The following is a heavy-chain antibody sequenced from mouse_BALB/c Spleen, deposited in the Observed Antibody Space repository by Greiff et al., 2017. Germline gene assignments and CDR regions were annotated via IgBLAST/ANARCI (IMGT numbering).Heavy chain of an antibody. CDR3: AREGFYYYAMDY. CDR1: GYTFSSYW. Sequence: VKLQQSGAELMKPGASVKISCKATGYTFSSYWIEWVKQRPGHGLEWIGEILPGSGSTNYNEKFKGKATFTADTSSNTAYMQLSSLTSEDSAVYYCAREGFYYYAMDYWGQGTSVTVSS. V-gene: IGHV1-9*01. J-gene: IGHJ4*01. CDR2: ILPGSGST.